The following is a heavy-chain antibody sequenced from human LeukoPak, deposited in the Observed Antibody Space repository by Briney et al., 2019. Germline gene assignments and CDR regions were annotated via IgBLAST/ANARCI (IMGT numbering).Heavy chain of an antibody. D-gene: IGHD3-16*01. CDR2: IYTSGST. J-gene: IGHJ4*02. Sequence: KSSQTLSLTCTVSGGSISSGGYYWRWIRQPAGKGLEWIGRIYTSGSTNYNPSLRSRVTISVDTSKNQFSLKLSSVTAADTAVYYCARATDPYPFNYWGQGTLVTVSS. V-gene: IGHV4-61*02. CDR1: GGSISSGGYY. CDR3: ARATDPYPFNY.